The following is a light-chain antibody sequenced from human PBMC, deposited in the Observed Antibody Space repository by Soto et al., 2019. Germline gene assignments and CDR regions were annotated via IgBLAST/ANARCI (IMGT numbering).Light chain of an antibody. V-gene: IGLV2-23*01. J-gene: IGLJ2*01. CDR2: EDS. CDR1: HSDVGSYNL. CDR3: CSYAGSFSVI. Sequence: QSALTQPASVSGSPGQSITISCTGTHSDVGSYNLVSWDQQHPGKAPKLIIYEDSKRPSGVSNRFSGSKSGYTASLTISGLEAEDEADYYCCSYAGSFSVIFGGGTKLTVL.